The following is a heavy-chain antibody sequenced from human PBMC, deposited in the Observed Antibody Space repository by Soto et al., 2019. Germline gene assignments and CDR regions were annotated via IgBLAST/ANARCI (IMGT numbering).Heavy chain of an antibody. CDR1: GFTFSSYS. Sequence: ESGGGLVKPGGSLRLSCAASGFTFSSYSMNWVRQAPGKGLEWVSSISGSGNYTHYADFLRGRFTICRDNAKTSLYLQMNSLRAEDTSVYYCAGEGINNYNEYYFDSWGQGTVVTVSS. D-gene: IGHD4-4*01. J-gene: IGHJ4*02. CDR3: AGEGINNYNEYYFDS. CDR2: ISGSGNYT. V-gene: IGHV3-21*01.